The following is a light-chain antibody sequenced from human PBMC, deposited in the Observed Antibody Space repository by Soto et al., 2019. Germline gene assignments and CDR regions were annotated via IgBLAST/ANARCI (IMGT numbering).Light chain of an antibody. CDR1: QTIYSN. CDR3: QQTYIAPFT. V-gene: IGKV1-39*01. Sequence: DIQMTQSPSSLSASVGDRVTITCRASQTIYSNLNWYQQRPGKAPNLLIYGASSLQSGVPSRFSGSGSGTDFTLTISRLQPEDVATFYCQQTYIAPFTFGPGTKVDIK. J-gene: IGKJ3*01. CDR2: GAS.